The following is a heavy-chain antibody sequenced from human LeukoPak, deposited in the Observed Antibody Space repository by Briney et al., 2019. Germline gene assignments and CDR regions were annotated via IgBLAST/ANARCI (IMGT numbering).Heavy chain of an antibody. J-gene: IGHJ4*02. D-gene: IGHD6-13*01. Sequence: GASVKVSCKASGGTFSSYVISWVRQAPGQGLEWMGGIIPIFGTANYAQKFQGRVTITADESTSTAYMDLRSLRSEDTAVYFCARYDPSGIAAAGDHWGQGTLVTVSS. CDR2: IIPIFGTA. CDR3: ARYDPSGIAAAGDH. CDR1: GGTFSSYV. V-gene: IGHV1-69*13.